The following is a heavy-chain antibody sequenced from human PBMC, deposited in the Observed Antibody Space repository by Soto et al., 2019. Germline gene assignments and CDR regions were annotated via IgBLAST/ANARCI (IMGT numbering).Heavy chain of an antibody. CDR3: ARRWGRSFDY. J-gene: IGHJ4*02. V-gene: IGHV4-59*08. CDR1: GGSISSYY. CDR2: VYYSWST. Sequence: QVQLQESGPGLVKPSQTLSLTCTVSGGSISSYYCSWIRQPPRRGLEWIGYVYYSWSTNYNPTLKRRVTISVDTSKNQFSLKLSSVTAADTAVYYCARRWGRSFDYWGQGTLVTVSS. D-gene: IGHD3-16*01.